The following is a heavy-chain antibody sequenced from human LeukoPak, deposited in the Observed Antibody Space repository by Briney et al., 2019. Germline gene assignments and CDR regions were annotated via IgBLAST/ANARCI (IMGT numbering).Heavy chain of an antibody. J-gene: IGHJ3*02. CDR3: ARDRVSYTIWDAFDI. Sequence: GGSLRLSCAASGFIFRNYWMTWVRQAPGKGLEWVAFINGDGSEKKCIDSVKGRFTISRDNAKSSLYLQMDSLRAEDTAVYYCARDRVSYTIWDAFDIWGQGTMVTVSS. V-gene: IGHV3-7*01. D-gene: IGHD3-10*01. CDR1: GFIFRNYW. CDR2: INGDGSEK.